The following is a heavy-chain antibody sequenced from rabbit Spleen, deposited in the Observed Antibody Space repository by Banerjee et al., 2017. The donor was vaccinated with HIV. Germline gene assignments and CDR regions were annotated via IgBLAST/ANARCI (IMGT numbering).Heavy chain of an antibody. Sequence: QEQLEESGGRLVQPGGSLTLSCKAFGFTISGYWMNWVRQAPGKGLEWIGIIYPITETTYYANWVNGRFTISSNTNQNTVSLQMTSLTAADTATYFCAREDVGGSVTLWGPGTLVPS. V-gene: IGHV1S47*01. CDR2: IYPITETT. CDR1: GFTISGYW. D-gene: IGHD1-1*01. J-gene: IGHJ4*01. CDR3: AREDVGGSVTL.